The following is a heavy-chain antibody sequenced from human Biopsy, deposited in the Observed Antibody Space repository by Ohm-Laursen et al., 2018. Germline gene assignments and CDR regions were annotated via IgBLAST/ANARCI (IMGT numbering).Heavy chain of an antibody. CDR1: GFTFSDFY. CDR2: ISAAGPAM. J-gene: IGHJ4*02. CDR3: ARRRPIDY. Sequence: SPRLSCAASGFTFSDFYMSWIRQAPGEGLEWISYISAAGPAMFYADSVRGRFTISRDNANNLLYLQMDSLRAEDTAVYYCARRRPIDYWGQGILATVSS. V-gene: IGHV3-11*01.